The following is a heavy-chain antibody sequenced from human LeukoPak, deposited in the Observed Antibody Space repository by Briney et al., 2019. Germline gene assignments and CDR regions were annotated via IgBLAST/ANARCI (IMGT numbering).Heavy chain of an antibody. D-gene: IGHD2/OR15-2a*01. Sequence: SETLSLTCGVSGGPIDITNYWSWVRQAPGKGLEWIGEISHDGTTNYNPSLRSRVAMSLDRANNQFSLTLTSVTAADTAVYYCTRENRPFCPFAYWGQGILVTVSS. V-gene: IGHV4-4*02. J-gene: IGHJ4*02. CDR3: TRENRPFCPFAY. CDR1: GGPIDITNY. CDR2: ISHDGTT.